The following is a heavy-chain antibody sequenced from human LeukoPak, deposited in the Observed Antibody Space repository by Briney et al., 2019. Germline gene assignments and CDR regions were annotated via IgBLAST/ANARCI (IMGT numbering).Heavy chain of an antibody. CDR3: ARSSLYDSSGYYERVYFDY. D-gene: IGHD3-22*01. Sequence: SETLSPTCTVSGGSLSSGGYCWSWIRQHPGKGLEWIGYIYYSGSTYYNPSLKTRVTISVGTSKNQFSLQLSSVTAADTAVYYCARSSLYDSSGYYERVYFDYWGQGTLVTVSS. CDR1: GGSLSSGGYC. J-gene: IGHJ4*02. V-gene: IGHV4-31*03. CDR2: IYYSGST.